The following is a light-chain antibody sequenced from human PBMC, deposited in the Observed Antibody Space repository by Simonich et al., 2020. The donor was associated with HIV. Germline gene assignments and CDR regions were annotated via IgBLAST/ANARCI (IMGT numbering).Light chain of an antibody. CDR2: VGPGGIVG. J-gene: IGLJ2*01. CDR3: GAEHGSGSNFVCV. Sequence: QPVLTQPPSASASLGASVTLTCTLSSGYSNYKGDGYQQRPGKGPRFGMRVGPGGIVGSKGDGITVRFSVLGSGLNRYLTIKNIQEEDESDYHCGAEHGSGSNFVCVFGGGTKLTVL. CDR1: SGYSNYK. V-gene: IGLV9-49*01.